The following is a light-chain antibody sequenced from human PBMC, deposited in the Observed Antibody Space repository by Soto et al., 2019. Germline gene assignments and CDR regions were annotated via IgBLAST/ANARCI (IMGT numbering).Light chain of an antibody. J-gene: IGKJ1*01. V-gene: IGKV2-28*01. CDR3: MQALQTPPT. CDR1: QSLLHSNGYNY. CDR2: LVS. Sequence: DIVMTQSPLSLPVTPGEPASISCRSSQSLLHSNGYNYLDWYLQKPGQSPQLLIYLVSNGASGVLERFSGSGSGTVFTLKFRRVEVEDVGVYYCMQALQTPPTFGQGTKVDIK.